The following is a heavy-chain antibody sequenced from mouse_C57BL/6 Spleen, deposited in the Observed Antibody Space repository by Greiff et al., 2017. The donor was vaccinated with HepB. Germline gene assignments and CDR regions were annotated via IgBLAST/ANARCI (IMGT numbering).Heavy chain of an antibody. CDR3: ALLKYSYDYDERGWAMDY. Sequence: QVQLQQPGAELVKPGASVKLSCKASGYTFTSYWMQWVKQRPGQGLEWIGEIDPSDSYTNYNQKFKGKATLTVDTSSSTAYMQLSSLTSEDSAVYYCALLKYSYDYDERGWAMDYWGQGTSVTVSS. V-gene: IGHV1-50*01. CDR1: GYTFTSYW. CDR2: IDPSDSYT. D-gene: IGHD2-4*01. J-gene: IGHJ4*01.